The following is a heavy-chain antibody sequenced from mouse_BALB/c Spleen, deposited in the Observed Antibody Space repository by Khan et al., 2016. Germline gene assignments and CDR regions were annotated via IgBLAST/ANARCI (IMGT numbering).Heavy chain of an antibody. Sequence: VQLQQSGAELMKPGASVKISRKATGYTFSSYWIEWVKQRPGHGLEWIGEILPGSGSATYNEKFKGKATFTADTTSNTAYMQLSSLTSEDSAVYYCARWLLGAMDYLGQGSSVTVSS. CDR2: ILPGSGSA. D-gene: IGHD2-3*01. CDR1: GYTFSSYW. CDR3: ARWLLGAMDY. V-gene: IGHV1-9*01. J-gene: IGHJ4*01.